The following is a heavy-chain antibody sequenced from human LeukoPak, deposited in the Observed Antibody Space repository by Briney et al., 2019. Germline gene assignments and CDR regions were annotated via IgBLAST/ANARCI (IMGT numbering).Heavy chain of an antibody. V-gene: IGHV4-34*01. J-gene: IGHJ5*02. D-gene: IGHD6-13*01. CDR3: ARGRGYSSSWCWSDP. Sequence: SETLSLTCAVYGGSFSGYYWSWIRQPPGKGLEWIGEINHSGSTNYNPSLESRVTISVDTSKNQFSLKLSSVTAADTAVYYCARGRGYSSSWCWSDPWGQGTLVTVSS. CDR2: INHSGST. CDR1: GGSFSGYY.